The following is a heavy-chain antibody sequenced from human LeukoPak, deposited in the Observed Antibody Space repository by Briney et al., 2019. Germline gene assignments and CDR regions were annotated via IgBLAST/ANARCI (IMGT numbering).Heavy chain of an antibody. Sequence: GGSLRLSCAASGFNFANHAMSWVRQTAGKGLEWVSAISGGGDITYYADFVKGRFTISRDNSKDTLFLQMHSLRPGDTAVYYCVREDTPATANYWGQGTLVTISS. D-gene: IGHD2-21*02. CDR3: VREDTPATANY. V-gene: IGHV3-23*01. CDR1: GFNFANHA. CDR2: ISGGGDIT. J-gene: IGHJ4*02.